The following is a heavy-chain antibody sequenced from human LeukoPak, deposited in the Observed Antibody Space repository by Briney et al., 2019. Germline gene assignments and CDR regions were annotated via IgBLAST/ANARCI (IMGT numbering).Heavy chain of an antibody. CDR3: ARDKVENYYGSRGSPLMDV. D-gene: IGHD3-10*01. J-gene: IGHJ6*04. V-gene: IGHV3-48*03. CDR1: GFTFRSYE. Sequence: GGSLRLSCAASGFTFRSYEMNWVRQAPGKGLEWVSYISSSGSTIYYADSVKGRFTISRDNAKNSLYLQMNSLRAEDTAVYYCARDKVENYYGSRGSPLMDVWGKGTTVTVSS. CDR2: ISSSGSTI.